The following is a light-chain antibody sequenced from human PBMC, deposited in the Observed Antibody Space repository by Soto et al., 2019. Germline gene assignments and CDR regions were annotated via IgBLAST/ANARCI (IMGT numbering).Light chain of an antibody. J-gene: IGKJ1*01. V-gene: IGKV1-5*01. Sequence: DIQMTQSPSTLSASVGDRVTITCRASQSISSWLAWYQQKPGKAPKILIYDGSTLESGVPSRFSGSGSGTEFTLTISSLQPDDFATYYCQQYTGYRWTFGQGTKVEIK. CDR2: DGS. CDR1: QSISSW. CDR3: QQYTGYRWT.